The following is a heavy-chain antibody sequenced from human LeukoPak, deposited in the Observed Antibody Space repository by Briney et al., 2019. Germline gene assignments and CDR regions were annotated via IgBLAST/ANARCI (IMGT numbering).Heavy chain of an antibody. CDR3: AKDLTGIQLWFGLGSYFDY. Sequence: GGSLRLSCAASGFTFSNYGMNWVRQGPGKGLEWVSFIRYDGSNKYYADSVKGRFTISRDNSKNTLYLQMHSLRAEDTAVYYCAKDLTGIQLWFGLGSYFDYWGQGTLVTVSS. CDR2: IRYDGSNK. D-gene: IGHD5-18*01. J-gene: IGHJ4*02. V-gene: IGHV3-30*02. CDR1: GFTFSNYG.